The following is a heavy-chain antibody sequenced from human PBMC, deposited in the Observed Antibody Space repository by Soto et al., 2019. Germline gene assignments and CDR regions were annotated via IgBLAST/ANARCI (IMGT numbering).Heavy chain of an antibody. V-gene: IGHV4-59*12. J-gene: IGHJ4*02. CDR1: GGSINNYY. Sequence: SETLSLTCTVSGGSINNYYWSWIRQPPGKGLEWIGYIYYSGRTAYNPSLKSRVIISVDTSKNQFSLKLSSVTAADTAVYYCARSIYYSDGSNYSPFDYWGQGTLVTVSS. CDR2: IYYSGRT. CDR3: ARSIYYSDGSNYSPFDY. D-gene: IGHD3-22*01.